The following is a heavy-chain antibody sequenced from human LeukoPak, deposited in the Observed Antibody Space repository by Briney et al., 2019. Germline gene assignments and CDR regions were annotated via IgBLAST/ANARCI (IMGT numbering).Heavy chain of an antibody. CDR2: IYHSGST. J-gene: IGHJ4*02. CDR3: AVVGAFTGADY. D-gene: IGHD1-26*01. V-gene: IGHV4-4*02. Sequence: TSETLSLTCAVSGGSISSSNWWSWVRQPPGKGLEWIGEIYHSGSTYYNPSLRSRVTISVDTSKNQFSLKLSSVTAADTAVYYCAVVGAFTGADYWGQGTLVTVSS. CDR1: GGSISSSNW.